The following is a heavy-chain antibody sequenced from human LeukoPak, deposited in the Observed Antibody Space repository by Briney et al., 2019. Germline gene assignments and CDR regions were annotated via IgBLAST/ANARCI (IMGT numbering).Heavy chain of an antibody. V-gene: IGHV1-18*01. D-gene: IGHD3-10*01. Sequence: ASVKVSCKASGYTFTSYSFTWVRQAPGQGLEWMGWISPHNGNTNYAQKFQGRLTMTTDTSTSTAYMELRSLRTDDTAVYYCARVFIVYYGGDHGGKGPRVTVP. J-gene: IGHJ4*02. CDR1: GYTFTSYS. CDR3: ARVFIVYYGGDH. CDR2: ISPHNGNT.